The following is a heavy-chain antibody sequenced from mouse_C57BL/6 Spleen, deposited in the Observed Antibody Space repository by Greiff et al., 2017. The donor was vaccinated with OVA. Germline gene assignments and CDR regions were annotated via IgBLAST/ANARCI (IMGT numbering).Heavy chain of an antibody. D-gene: IGHD1-1*01. Sequence: EVKLVESGGGLVQPGGSLKLSCAASGFTFSDYGMAWVRQAPRKGPEWVAFISTLAYRIYYADTVTGRFTISRENAKNTLYLERSSLRSEDTAMYYCARRGYGSSQYFDVWGTGTTVTVSS. CDR2: ISTLAYRI. CDR3: ARRGYGSSQYFDV. V-gene: IGHV5-15*04. CDR1: GFTFSDYG. J-gene: IGHJ1*03.